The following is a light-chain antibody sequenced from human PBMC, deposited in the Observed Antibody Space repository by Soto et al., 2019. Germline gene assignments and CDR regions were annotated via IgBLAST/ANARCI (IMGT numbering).Light chain of an antibody. Sequence: EIVLTQSPGTLSLSPGERATLSCRASQSVSNNYLAWYQQKPGQAPRLLIYLTSNRAAGIPARFSGSGSETDFTLTISDVEPEDFAVYYCHQRQSWPRTFGQGTKVDIK. CDR3: HQRQSWPRT. CDR1: QSVSNNY. V-gene: IGKV3-11*01. J-gene: IGKJ1*01. CDR2: LTS.